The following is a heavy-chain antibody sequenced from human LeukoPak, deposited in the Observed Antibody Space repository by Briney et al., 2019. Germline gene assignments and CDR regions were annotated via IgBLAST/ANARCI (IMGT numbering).Heavy chain of an antibody. Sequence: PSETLSLTCIVSGDSISSDYWSWIRQSPGKGLEWIGYINYSGSSEYKHSLKSRVTISVDRSKNQVSLRMRSVTAAGTAVYYCARLDCISDTCYNYWALGALVTVSS. V-gene: IGHV4-59*08. J-gene: IGHJ4*02. D-gene: IGHD2-21*01. CDR3: ARLDCISDTCYNY. CDR1: GDSISSDY. CDR2: INYSGSS.